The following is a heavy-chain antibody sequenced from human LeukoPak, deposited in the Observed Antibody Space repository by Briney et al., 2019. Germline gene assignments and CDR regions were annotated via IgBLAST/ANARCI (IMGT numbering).Heavy chain of an antibody. CDR2: ISAYNGNT. D-gene: IGHD4-17*01. V-gene: IGHV1-18*01. J-gene: IGHJ4*02. CDR3: ARDLDGDHPVGGY. Sequence: GASVKVSCKASGGTFSSYAISWVRQAPGQGLEWMGWISAYNGNTNYAQKLQGRVTMTTDTSTSTAYMELRSLRSDDTAVYYCARDLDGDHPVGGYWGQGTLVTVSS. CDR1: GGTFSSYA.